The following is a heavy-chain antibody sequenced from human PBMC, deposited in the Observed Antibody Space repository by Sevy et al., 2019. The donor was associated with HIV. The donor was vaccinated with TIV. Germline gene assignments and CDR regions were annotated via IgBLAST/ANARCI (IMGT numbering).Heavy chain of an antibody. CDR3: AGDRADCSSTSCYNSREPYYYGMDV. D-gene: IGHD2-2*02. CDR1: GFTFSDYY. V-gene: IGHV3-11*01. CDR2: ISSSGSTI. Sequence: GGSLRLSCAASGFTFSDYYMSWIRQAPGKGLEWVSYISSSGSTIYYADSVKGRFTISRDNAKNSLYLQMNSLRAEDTAVYYCAGDRADCSSTSCYNSREPYYYGMDVWGQGTTVTVSS. J-gene: IGHJ6*02.